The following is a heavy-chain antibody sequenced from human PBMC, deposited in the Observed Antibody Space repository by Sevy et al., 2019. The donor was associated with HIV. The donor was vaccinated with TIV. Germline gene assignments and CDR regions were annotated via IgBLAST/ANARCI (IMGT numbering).Heavy chain of an antibody. Sequence: SETLSLTCTVSGGSVSSGRYYWSWIRQPPWKGLEWIGYFYDSGRTKYNPSLKSRVTIAVDMSKNLFSLKLTSVTAADTAVYYCARHGAVQLAFGMDVWGQGTRVTVSS. CDR2: FYDSGRT. CDR1: GGSVSSGRYY. CDR3: ARHGAVQLAFGMDV. J-gene: IGHJ6*02. V-gene: IGHV4-61*03. D-gene: IGHD1-1*01.